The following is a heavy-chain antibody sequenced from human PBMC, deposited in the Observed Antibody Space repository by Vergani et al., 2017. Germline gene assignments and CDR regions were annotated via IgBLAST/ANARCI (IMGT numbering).Heavy chain of an antibody. D-gene: IGHD6-19*01. CDR1: GFTFIMHA. CDR3: AKVGRSEVAGTFGAFDI. J-gene: IGHJ3*02. V-gene: IGHV3-23*04. Sequence: EVQLVEPGGGLVQPGGSLRLSCAASGFTFIMHAMSWVRQAPGKGLEWVSTLSASDRRTHYADSVKGRFTISRDISKNTLFLHMNSLRPEDTAVYYCAKVGRSEVAGTFGAFDIWGQGTMVTVSS. CDR2: LSASDRRT.